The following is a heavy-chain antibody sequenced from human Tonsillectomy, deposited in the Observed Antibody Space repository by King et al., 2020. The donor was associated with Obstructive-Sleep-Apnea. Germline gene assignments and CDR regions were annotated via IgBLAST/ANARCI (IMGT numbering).Heavy chain of an antibody. CDR2: ITAYNGDT. J-gene: IGHJ4*02. V-gene: IGHV1-18*04. CDR1: GYSFHDYG. CDR3: ARAGRHSILGVVIEGYFDY. D-gene: IGHD3-3*02. Sequence: VQLVQSGVEARKPGAAVTVSCKTSGYSFHDYGVAWVRQAPGRGLEWVGWITAYNGDTHSARKFEDRLTMTTDTSTTTAYMELRSLRSDDTAVYYCARAGRHSILGVVIEGYFDYWGQGTLVTVSS.